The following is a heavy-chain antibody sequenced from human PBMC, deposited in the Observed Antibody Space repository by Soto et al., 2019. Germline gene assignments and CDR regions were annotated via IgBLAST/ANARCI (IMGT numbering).Heavy chain of an antibody. Sequence: SETLSLTCTVSGGSISSGDYYWSWIRQPPGKGLEWIGYIYYSGSTYYNPSLKSRVTISVDTSKNQFSLKLSSVTAADTAVYYCVRVGLGYCSSTSCYTGRNWFDPWGQGTLVTVSS. D-gene: IGHD2-2*02. CDR2: IYYSGST. V-gene: IGHV4-30-4*01. J-gene: IGHJ5*02. CDR1: GGSISSGDYY. CDR3: VRVGLGYCSSTSCYTGRNWFDP.